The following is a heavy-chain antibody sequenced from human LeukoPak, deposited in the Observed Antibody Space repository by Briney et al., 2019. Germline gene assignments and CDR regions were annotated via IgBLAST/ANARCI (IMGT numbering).Heavy chain of an antibody. CDR2: IYYSGST. V-gene: IGHV4-59*01. D-gene: IGHD5-12*01. J-gene: IGHJ6*03. CDR3: ARDGGYDPYYYYMDV. CDR1: GGSISSYY. Sequence: SETLSLTCTVSGGSISSYYWSWIRQPPGKGLEWIGYIYYSGSTNYNPSLKSRVTISVDTSKNQFSLKLSSVTAADTAVYYCARDGGYDPYYYYMDVWGKGTTVTISS.